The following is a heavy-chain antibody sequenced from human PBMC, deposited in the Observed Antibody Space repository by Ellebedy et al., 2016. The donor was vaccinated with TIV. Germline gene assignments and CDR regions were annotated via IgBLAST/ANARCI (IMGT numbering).Heavy chain of an antibody. CDR3: AGGWGEGEYYDSSGYRHYYYGMDV. CDR1: GGSFSGYY. CDR2: INHSGST. V-gene: IGHV4-34*01. Sequence: SETLSLTCAVYGGSFSGYYWSWIRQPPGKGLEWIGEINHSGSTNYNPSLKSRFTISVDTSKNQFSLKLSSVTAADTAVYYCAGGWGEGEYYDSSGYRHYYYGMDVWGQGTTVTVSS. J-gene: IGHJ6*02. D-gene: IGHD3-22*01.